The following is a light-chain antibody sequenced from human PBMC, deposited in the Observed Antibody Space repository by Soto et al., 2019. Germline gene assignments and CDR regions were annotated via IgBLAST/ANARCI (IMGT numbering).Light chain of an antibody. J-gene: IGLJ1*01. CDR3: QSFDSSLSVYV. CDR1: SSNIGAHYD. V-gene: IGLV1-40*01. Sequence: SVLTQPPSVSGAPGQRVTISCTGSSSNIGAHYDVHWYQQLPGTAPKLLIYGNSNRPSGVPDRFSGSKSGTSASLAITGLQADDEGDYYCQSFDSSLSVYVFGTGTKVTVL. CDR2: GNS.